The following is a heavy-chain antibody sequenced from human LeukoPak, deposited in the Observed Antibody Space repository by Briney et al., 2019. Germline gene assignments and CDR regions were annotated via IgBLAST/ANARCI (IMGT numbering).Heavy chain of an antibody. CDR1: GYTFTGSY. CDR2: IDPKSGGT. CDR3: ARGGYDILTGSYRVRYYFDY. J-gene: IGHJ4*02. Sequence: ASVKVSCKASGYTFTGSYMHWVRQAPGQGLEWMGWIDPKSGGTHSAQKFQGRVTMTRDTSISTAYMELSRLRSDDTAVYYCARGGYDILTGSYRVRYYFDYWGRGTLVTVSS. V-gene: IGHV1-2*02. D-gene: IGHD3-9*01.